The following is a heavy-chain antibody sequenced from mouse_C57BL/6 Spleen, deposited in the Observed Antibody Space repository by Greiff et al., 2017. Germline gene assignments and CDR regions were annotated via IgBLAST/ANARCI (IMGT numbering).Heavy chain of an antibody. CDR2: IHPNSGST. J-gene: IGHJ3*01. CDR3: ASHDGYYWFAY. Sequence: QVQLQQPGAELVKPGASVKLSCKASGYTFTSYWMHWVKQRPGQGLEWIGMIHPNSGSTNYNEKFKSKATLTVDKSSSTAYMQLSSLTSEDSAVYYCASHDGYYWFAYWGQGTLVTVSA. V-gene: IGHV1-64*01. CDR1: GYTFTSYW. D-gene: IGHD2-3*01.